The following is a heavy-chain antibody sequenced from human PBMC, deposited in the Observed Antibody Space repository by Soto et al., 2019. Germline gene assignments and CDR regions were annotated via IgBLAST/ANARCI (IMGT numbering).Heavy chain of an antibody. Sequence: GGSLRLSCSDSGFAFSRHPMSWVRQAPGQGLEWVAAIRDSGEYTYYADSVKGRFTISRDNNNNILYLQMDGLIAADTGVYHCVVHSEGVYWYFDLWGRGTLVTVSS. CDR2: IRDSGEYT. CDR3: VVHSEGVYWYFDL. V-gene: IGHV3-23*01. D-gene: IGHD2-15*01. J-gene: IGHJ2*01. CDR1: GFAFSRHP.